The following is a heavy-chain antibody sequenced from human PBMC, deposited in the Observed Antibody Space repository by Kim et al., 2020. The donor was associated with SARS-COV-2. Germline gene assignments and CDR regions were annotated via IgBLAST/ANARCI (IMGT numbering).Heavy chain of an antibody. V-gene: IGHV3-11*06. CDR3: ARGARDYYYDSSGPFDY. CDR2: ISSSSSYT. CDR1: GFTFSDYY. D-gene: IGHD3-22*01. Sequence: GGSLRLSCAASGFTFSDYYMSWIRQAPGKGLEWVSYISSSSSYTNYADSVKGRFTISRDNAKNSLYLQMNSLRAEDTAVYYCARGARDYYYDSSGPFDYWGQGTLVTVSS. J-gene: IGHJ4*02.